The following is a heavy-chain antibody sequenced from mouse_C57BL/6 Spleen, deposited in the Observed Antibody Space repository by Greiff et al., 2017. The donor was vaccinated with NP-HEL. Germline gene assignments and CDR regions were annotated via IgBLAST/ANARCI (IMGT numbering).Heavy chain of an antibody. V-gene: IGHV5-6*01. CDR2: ISSGGSYT. D-gene: IGHD2-4*01. CDR1: GFTFSSYG. J-gene: IGHJ3*01. CDR3: ARDDYDGFAY. Sequence: DVHLVESGGDLVKPGGSLKLSCAASGFTFSSYGMSWVRQTPDKRLEWVATISSGGSYTYYPDSVKGRFTISRDNAKNTLYLQMSSLKSEDTSMYYCARDDYDGFAYWGQGTLVTVSA.